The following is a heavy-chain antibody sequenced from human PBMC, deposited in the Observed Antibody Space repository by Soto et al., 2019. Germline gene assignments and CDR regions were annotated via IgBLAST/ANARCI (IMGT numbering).Heavy chain of an antibody. V-gene: IGHV1-8*01. Sequence: SXKVSCKASGYTFTSYDINWVRQATGQGLEWKGWMNPNSGNTGYAQKFQGRVTMTRNTSISTAYMELSSLRSEDTSVYYCSREVNFYGLDVWGQGTTVTVSS. CDR3: SREVNFYGLDV. J-gene: IGHJ6*02. CDR2: MNPNSGNT. CDR1: GYTFTSYD.